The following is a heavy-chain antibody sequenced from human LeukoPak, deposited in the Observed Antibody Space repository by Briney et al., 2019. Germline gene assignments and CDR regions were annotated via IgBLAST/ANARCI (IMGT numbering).Heavy chain of an antibody. CDR3: ARDGSGLAVRGWFDF. V-gene: IGHV3-33*01. Sequence: PGGSLRLSCVASGFTFNKYGVPWVRQAPGKGLEWVAVIWYDGRNEYYADSVKGRLAISRDNDKSTVNLQMNSLRAEDTAVYYCARDGSGLAVRGWFDFWGQGTLVTVSS. CDR1: GFTFNKYG. J-gene: IGHJ5*01. D-gene: IGHD3-10*01. CDR2: IWYDGRNE.